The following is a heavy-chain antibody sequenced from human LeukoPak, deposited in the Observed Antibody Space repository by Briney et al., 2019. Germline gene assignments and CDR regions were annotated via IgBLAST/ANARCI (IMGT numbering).Heavy chain of an antibody. CDR1: GYSISSGYY. CDR2: IYHSGST. Sequence: KPSETLSLTCTVSGYSISSGYYWGWIRQPPGKGLEWIGGIYHSGSTYYNPSLKSRVTISVDTSKNQFSLKLSSVTAADTAVYYCATTWDQTRQGNWFDPWGQGTLVTVSS. V-gene: IGHV4-38-2*02. D-gene: IGHD2/OR15-2a*01. CDR3: ATTWDQTRQGNWFDP. J-gene: IGHJ5*02.